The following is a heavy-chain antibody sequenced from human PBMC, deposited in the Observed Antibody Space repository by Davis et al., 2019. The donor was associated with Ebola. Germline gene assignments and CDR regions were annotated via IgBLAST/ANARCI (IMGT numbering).Heavy chain of an antibody. CDR1: GFTFSSYS. J-gene: IGHJ2*01. V-gene: IGHV3-48*01. D-gene: IGHD6-19*01. Sequence: GESLKISCAASGFTFSSYSMNWVRQAPGKGLEWVSYISSSSSTIYYADSVKGRFTISRDNAKNTLYLQMNSLRAEDTAVYYCARAHGLVNWYFDLWGRGTLVTVSS. CDR2: ISSSSSTI. CDR3: ARAHGLVNWYFDL.